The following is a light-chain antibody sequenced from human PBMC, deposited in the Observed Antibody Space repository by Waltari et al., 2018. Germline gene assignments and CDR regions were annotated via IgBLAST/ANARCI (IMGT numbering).Light chain of an antibody. V-gene: IGKV1-5*03. Sequence: DIQLTQSPSTLSASVGDRVPITCRASQSISSWLAWYQQKPGKTPKLLIYKESSLESGVPSRFSGSGSGTEFTLTISSLQPDDFATYYCEQYNSYPWTFGQGTKVEIK. CDR1: QSISSW. CDR2: KES. J-gene: IGKJ1*01. CDR3: EQYNSYPWT.